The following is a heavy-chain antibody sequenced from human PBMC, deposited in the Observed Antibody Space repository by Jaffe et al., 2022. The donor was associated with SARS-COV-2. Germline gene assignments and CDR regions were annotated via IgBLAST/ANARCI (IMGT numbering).Heavy chain of an antibody. J-gene: IGHJ4*02. CDR1: GYTFTGYY. V-gene: IGHV1-2*06. D-gene: IGHD4-17*01. CDR2: INPNSGGT. CDR3: ARAAPPMTTVTNFDY. Sequence: QVQLVQSGAEVKKPGASVKVSCKASGYTFTGYYMHWVRQAPGQGLEWMGRINPNSGGTNYAQKFQGRVTMTRDTSISTAYMELSRLRSDDTAVYYCARAAPPMTTVTNFDYWGQGTLVTVSS.